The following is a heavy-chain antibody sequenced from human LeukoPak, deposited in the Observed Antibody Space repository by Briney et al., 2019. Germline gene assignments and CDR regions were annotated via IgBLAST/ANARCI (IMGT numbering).Heavy chain of an antibody. Sequence: SETLSLTCSVSGGSINSGYYYWGWMRQPPGKGLEWIGSFYKSGNTYYSPSLRSRVTISVDTSKTQFSVKLTSVTAADTGVYFCARHGLGVDLWGQGTLVTVSS. CDR1: GGSINSGYYY. CDR2: FYKSGNT. J-gene: IGHJ5*02. V-gene: IGHV4-39*01. CDR3: ARHGLGVDL.